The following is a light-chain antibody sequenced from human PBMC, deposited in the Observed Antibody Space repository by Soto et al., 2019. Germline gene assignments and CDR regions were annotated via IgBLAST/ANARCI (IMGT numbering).Light chain of an antibody. CDR1: NSDIGSSSL. CDR3: CSYAGTRSYV. J-gene: IGLJ1*01. V-gene: IGLV2-23*01. CDR2: QAT. Sequence: QSALAQPASVSGSPGQSITISCAGTNSDIGSSSLVSWYQQHPGKAPKLIIYQATERPSGVSDRFSGSRSGNTASLTISGVQAEDEADYYCCSYAGTRSYVFGSGTKVTVL.